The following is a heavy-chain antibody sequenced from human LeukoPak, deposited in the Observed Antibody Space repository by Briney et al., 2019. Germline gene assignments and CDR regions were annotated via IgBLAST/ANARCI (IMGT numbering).Heavy chain of an antibody. J-gene: IGHJ4*02. CDR2: IYYSGRT. D-gene: IGHD2-15*01. Sequence: PSETLSLTCTVSGGSISSGDYHWGWIRPPPGQGLEWIGYIYYSGRTYYNPSLKSRVTISVDTSKNQFSLKLSSVTAADTAVYYCARGGCSGGSCSSDYWGQGTLVTVSS. V-gene: IGHV4-30-4*01. CDR1: GGSISSGDYH. CDR3: ARGGCSGGSCSSDY.